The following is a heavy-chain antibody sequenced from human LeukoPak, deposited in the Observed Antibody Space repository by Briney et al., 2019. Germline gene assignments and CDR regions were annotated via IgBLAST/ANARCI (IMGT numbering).Heavy chain of an antibody. CDR3: ARARPSKRRDGYSLDY. CDR1: GGSISSYY. CDR2: IYYSGST. J-gene: IGHJ4*02. D-gene: IGHD5-24*01. V-gene: IGHV4-59*01. Sequence: SETLSLTCTVSGGSISSYYWSWIRQPPGKGLEWIGDIYYSGSTNYNPSLKSRVTISVDTSKNQFSLKLSSVTAADTAVYYCARARPSKRRDGYSLDYWGQGTLVTVSS.